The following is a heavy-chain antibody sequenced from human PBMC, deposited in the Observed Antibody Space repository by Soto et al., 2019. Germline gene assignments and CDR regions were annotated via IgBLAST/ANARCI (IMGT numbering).Heavy chain of an antibody. D-gene: IGHD6-6*01. CDR3: ARGIAARFTLLDY. J-gene: IGHJ4*02. CDR1: GFTFSSYG. V-gene: IGHV3-33*01. CDR2: IWYDGSNK. Sequence: QVQLVESGGGVVQPGRSLRLSGAASGFTFSSYGMHWVRQAPGKGLEWVAVIWYDGSNKYYADSVKGRVTISRDNSKNALYLQMNSRRAEDTAVYYCARGIAARFTLLDYWGQGTLVTVSS.